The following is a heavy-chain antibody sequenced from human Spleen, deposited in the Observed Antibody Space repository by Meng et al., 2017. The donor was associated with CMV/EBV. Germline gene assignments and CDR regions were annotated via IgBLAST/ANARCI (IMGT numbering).Heavy chain of an antibody. Sequence: GESLKISCAASGFTFSHYAMHWVRQAPGKGLEWVAVISYDGSNIYYADSVKGRFTISRDNSRNTLYVQMHGLRAEDTAVYYCVRNPPPGITMIVVANFDYWGQGTLVTVSS. J-gene: IGHJ4*02. CDR3: VRNPPPGITMIVVANFDY. V-gene: IGHV3-30*03. CDR1: GFTFSHYA. D-gene: IGHD3-22*01. CDR2: ISYDGSNI.